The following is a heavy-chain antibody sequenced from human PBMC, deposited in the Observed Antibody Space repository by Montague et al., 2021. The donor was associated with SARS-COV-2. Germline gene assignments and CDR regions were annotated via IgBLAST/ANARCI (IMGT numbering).Heavy chain of an antibody. CDR1: GRSLNSGGYY. CDR2: VHHTGRT. V-gene: IGHV4-31*03. CDR3: ARDGHSNYNYIDA. J-gene: IGHJ5*02. D-gene: IGHD4-11*01. Sequence: TLSLTCTVSGRSLNSGGYYWTWIRQHPGKGLEWIGYVHHTGRTYYNPSLKSRVTMSIDMSKNQFSLNLTSVTAADTALYYCARDGHSNYNYIDAWGPGTLVTVSS.